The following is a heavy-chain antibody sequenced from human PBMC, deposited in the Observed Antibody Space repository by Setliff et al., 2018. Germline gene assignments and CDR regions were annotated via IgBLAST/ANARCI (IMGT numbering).Heavy chain of an antibody. CDR2: IIPILGIA. V-gene: IGHV1-69*10. CDR3: AVRTYGAPPPGLVIRTNYYYGMDV. CDR1: GGTFSSYA. D-gene: IGHD4-17*01. Sequence: ASVKVSCKASGGTFSSYAISWVRQAPGQGLEWMGGIIPILGIANYAQKFQGRVTITADESTSTAYMELSSLRSEDTAVYYCAVRTYGAPPPGLVIRTNYYYGMDVWGQGTTVTVS. J-gene: IGHJ6*02.